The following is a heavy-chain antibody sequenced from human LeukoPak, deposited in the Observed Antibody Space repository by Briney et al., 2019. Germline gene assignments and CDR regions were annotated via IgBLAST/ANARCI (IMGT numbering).Heavy chain of an antibody. CDR1: GGSISSGGYS. D-gene: IGHD3-10*01. V-gene: IGHV4-30-4*07. Sequence: SETLSLTCAVSGGSISSGGYSWSWIRQPPGKGLEWIGYIYYSGSTYYNPSLKSRVTISVDTSKNQFSLKLSSVTAADTAVYYCARRVGTMVRGVILYYFDYWGQGTLVTVSS. CDR2: IYYSGST. J-gene: IGHJ4*02. CDR3: ARRVGTMVRGVILYYFDY.